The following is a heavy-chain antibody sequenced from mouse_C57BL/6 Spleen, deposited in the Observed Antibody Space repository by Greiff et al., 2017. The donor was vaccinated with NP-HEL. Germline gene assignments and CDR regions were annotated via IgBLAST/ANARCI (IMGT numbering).Heavy chain of an antibody. J-gene: IGHJ4*01. CDR1: GFTFSDYY. CDR2: INYDGSST. CDR3: ARDRDGMDY. Sequence: EVMLVESEGGLVQPGSSMKLSCTASGFTFSDYYMAWVRQVPEKGLEWVANINYDGSSTYYLDSLKSRFIISRDNAKNILYLQMSSLKSEDTATYYCARDRDGMDYWGQGTSVTVSS. V-gene: IGHV5-16*01.